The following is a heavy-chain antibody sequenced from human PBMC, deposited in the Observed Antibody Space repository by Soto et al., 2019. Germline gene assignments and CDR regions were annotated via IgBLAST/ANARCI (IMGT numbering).Heavy chain of an antibody. D-gene: IGHD3-9*01. CDR2: INTDGSST. V-gene: IGHV3-74*01. CDR1: GFSFSSYW. CDR3: ARSPGGYYID. J-gene: IGHJ3*01. Sequence: GGSLRLSCADSGFSFSSYWMHWVRQGQGKGLVWVSRINTDGSSTNYADSVKGRFTISRDNAKNTVYLQMNSLRAEDTAVYYCARSPGGYYIDWGQGTMVTVSS.